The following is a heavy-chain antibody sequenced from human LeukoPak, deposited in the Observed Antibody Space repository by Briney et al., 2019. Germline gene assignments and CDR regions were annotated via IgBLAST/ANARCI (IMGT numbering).Heavy chain of an antibody. J-gene: IGHJ6*02. CDR2: IEQDGSEK. CDR3: TRDLSAARPRPGYFYAMDV. D-gene: IGHD6-6*01. V-gene: IGHV3-7*01. Sequence: GGSLRLSCAASRFTFSNYWMSWVRQAPGKGLEWVANIEQDGSEKYYVDSVKGRFTISRDNAKNSLYLQMNSLRAEDTAVYYCTRDLSAARPRPGYFYAMDVWGQGTTVTVSS. CDR1: RFTFSNYW.